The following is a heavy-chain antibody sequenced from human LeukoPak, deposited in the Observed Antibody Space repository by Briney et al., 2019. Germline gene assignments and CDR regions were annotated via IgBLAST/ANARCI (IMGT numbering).Heavy chain of an antibody. D-gene: IGHD3-22*01. V-gene: IGHV1-2*02. Sequence: ASVRVSCKASGYTFTAYYIHWVRQAPGQGLEWMGWINPNSGGTNYTQKFQGRVTMTRDTSISTAYMELSRLRSDDTAVYYCARMTSDTSMIVVVPPDYWGQGTLVTVSS. J-gene: IGHJ4*02. CDR1: GYTFTAYY. CDR3: ARMTSDTSMIVVVPPDY. CDR2: INPNSGGT.